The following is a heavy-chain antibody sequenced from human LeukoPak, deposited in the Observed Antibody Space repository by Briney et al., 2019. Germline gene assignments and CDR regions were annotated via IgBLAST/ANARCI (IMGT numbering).Heavy chain of an antibody. V-gene: IGHV3-30*18. D-gene: IGHD6-13*01. CDR1: GFTFSSYG. CDR3: AKEEAADGDAFDI. J-gene: IGHJ3*02. Sequence: PGGSLRLSCAASGFTFSSYGMHWVRQAPGKGQEWVTVISYDGSNEYFADSVKGRFTISRDNSKNTLYLQMSSLRAEDTAVYYCAKEEAADGDAFDIWGQGTMVTVSS. CDR2: ISYDGSNE.